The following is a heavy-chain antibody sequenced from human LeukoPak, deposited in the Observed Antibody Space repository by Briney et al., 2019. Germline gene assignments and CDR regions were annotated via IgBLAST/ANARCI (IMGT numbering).Heavy chain of an antibody. D-gene: IGHD3-9*01. CDR3: ATDSSGRRYFDWLFDY. J-gene: IGHJ4*02. CDR2: ISGSGGST. Sequence: GGSLRLSCAASGFTFSSYAMSWVRQAPGKGLEWVSAISGSGGSTYYADSMKGRFTISRDDSKNTLYLQMNSLRAEDTAVYYCATDSSGRRYFDWLFDYWGQGTLVTVSS. CDR1: GFTFSSYA. V-gene: IGHV3-23*01.